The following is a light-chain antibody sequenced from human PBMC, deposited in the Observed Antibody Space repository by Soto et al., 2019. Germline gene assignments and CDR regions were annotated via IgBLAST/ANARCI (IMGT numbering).Light chain of an antibody. CDR1: QSVLYSSNNKNY. Sequence: DIVMTQSPDSLAVSLGERATINCKSSQSVLYSSNNKNYLAWYQQKPGQPPKLLIYWASTRESGVPDRFSGSGSGTDFTLTISSLQAEDVAVYYCQQYYSTPLTFGQRDQGGNQT. J-gene: IGKJ1*01. CDR3: QQYYSTPLT. V-gene: IGKV4-1*01. CDR2: WAS.